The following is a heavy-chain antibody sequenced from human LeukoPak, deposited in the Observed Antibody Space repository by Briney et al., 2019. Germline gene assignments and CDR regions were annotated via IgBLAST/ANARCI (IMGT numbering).Heavy chain of an antibody. CDR2: ISSSSSTI. Sequence: GGSLRLSCAASGFTFSSYSTTWVRQAPGKGLEWVSYISSSSSTIYYADSVKGRFTISRDNAKNSLYLQMNSLRDEDTAVYYCARVGPRVSYYFDYWGQGTLVTVSS. CDR3: ARVGPRVSYYFDY. CDR1: GFTFSSYS. V-gene: IGHV3-48*02. J-gene: IGHJ4*02.